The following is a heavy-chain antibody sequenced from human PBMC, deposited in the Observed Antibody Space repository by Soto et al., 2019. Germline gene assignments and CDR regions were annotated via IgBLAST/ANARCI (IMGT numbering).Heavy chain of an antibody. CDR3: ARVPGRL. CDR1: GFSVSRNY. CDR2: VYSGGAT. J-gene: IGHJ4*02. Sequence: QLVDTGGGWIQPGTSLTLSCAASGFSVSRNYMTWVRQAPGKGLEWVSFVYSGGATFYADSVKGRFILSRDDSQNIMYLQMSNLRADDTAVYYCARVPGRLWGRGTLVTVAS. V-gene: IGHV3-53*02. D-gene: IGHD3-10*01.